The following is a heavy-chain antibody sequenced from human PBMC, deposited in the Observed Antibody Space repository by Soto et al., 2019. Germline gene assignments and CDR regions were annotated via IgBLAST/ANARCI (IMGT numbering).Heavy chain of an antibody. D-gene: IGHD2-2*01. CDR2: IYYSGST. Sequence: SETLSLTCTVSGGSVSSGSYYWSWIRQPPGKGLEWIGYIYYSGSTNYNPSLKSRVTISVDTSKNQFSLKLSSVTAADTAVYYCARDQLLEDYYYYYGMDVWGQGTKVTVSS. J-gene: IGHJ6*02. CDR3: ARDQLLEDYYYYYGMDV. CDR1: GGSVSSGSYY. V-gene: IGHV4-61*01.